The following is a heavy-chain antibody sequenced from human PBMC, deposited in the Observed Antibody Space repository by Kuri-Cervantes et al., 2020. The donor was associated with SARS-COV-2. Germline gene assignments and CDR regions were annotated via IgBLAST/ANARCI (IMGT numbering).Heavy chain of an antibody. J-gene: IGHJ3*02. D-gene: IGHD3-3*01. Sequence: ASVKVSCKASGYTFTSYGISWVRQAPGQGLEWMGWISAYNGNTNYAQKFQGRVTKTRDTSISTAYMELSRLRSDDTAVYYCARGRALTIFGVVTGSYGAFDIWGQGTMVTVSS. V-gene: IGHV1-18*01. CDR1: GYTFTSYG. CDR2: ISAYNGNT. CDR3: ARGRALTIFGVVTGSYGAFDI.